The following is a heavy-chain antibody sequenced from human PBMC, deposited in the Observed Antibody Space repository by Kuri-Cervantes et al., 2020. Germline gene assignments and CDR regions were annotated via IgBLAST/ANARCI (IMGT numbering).Heavy chain of an antibody. V-gene: IGHV4-34*01. D-gene: IGHD3-16*01. CDR2: INHSGST. Sequence: SKTLSLTCPISSGSISTYYWSWIRQPPGKGLEWIGEINHSGSTNYNPSLKSRVTISVDTSKNQFSLKLSSVTAADTAVYYCARGDYGYGFDYWGQGTLVTVSS. CDR1: SGSISTYY. J-gene: IGHJ4*02. CDR3: ARGDYGYGFDY.